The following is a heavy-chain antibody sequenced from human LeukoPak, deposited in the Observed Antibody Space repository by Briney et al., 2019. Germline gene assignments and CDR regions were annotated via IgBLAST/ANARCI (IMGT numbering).Heavy chain of an antibody. CDR2: INPNSGGT. Sequence: ASVKVSCKASGYTFTGYYMHWVRQAPGQGLEWMGWINPNSGGTNYAQKFQGRVTITADESTSTAYMELSSLRSEDTAVYYCVVVVAATTPPYGGYDYWGQGTLVTVSS. CDR3: VVVVAATTPPYGGYDY. V-gene: IGHV1-2*02. CDR1: GYTFTGYY. D-gene: IGHD2-15*01. J-gene: IGHJ4*02.